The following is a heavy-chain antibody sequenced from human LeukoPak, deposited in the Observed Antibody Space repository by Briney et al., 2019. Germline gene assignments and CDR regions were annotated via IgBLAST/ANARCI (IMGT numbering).Heavy chain of an antibody. V-gene: IGHV3-30-3*01. J-gene: IGHJ4*02. D-gene: IGHD2-8*01. Sequence: GRSLRLSCTGSGFPFNTYSLHWVRQAPGKGLEWVAVISYNGTKKYYADSVQGRFIISRDNSRDTLSLQMNSLGTEDTAVYYCAREHSAVNAFDYWGQGTLVTVSS. CDR2: ISYNGTKK. CDR3: AREHSAVNAFDY. CDR1: GFPFNTYS.